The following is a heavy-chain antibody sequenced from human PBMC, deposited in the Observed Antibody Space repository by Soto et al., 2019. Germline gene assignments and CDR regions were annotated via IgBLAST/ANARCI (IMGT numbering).Heavy chain of an antibody. Sequence: GGSLRLSCTTSGFTFGDYAMSWFRQAPGKGLEWVGVVRSRAYGGTTDYAASVRGRFTTSRDDSKSIAYLQMNTLRTEDTAVYYCSRYTYTSRYTYFGMDVWGLGTTVTVSS. D-gene: IGHD6-19*01. J-gene: IGHJ6*02. V-gene: IGHV3-49*03. CDR1: GFTFGDYA. CDR2: VRSRAYGGTT. CDR3: SRYTYTSRYTYFGMDV.